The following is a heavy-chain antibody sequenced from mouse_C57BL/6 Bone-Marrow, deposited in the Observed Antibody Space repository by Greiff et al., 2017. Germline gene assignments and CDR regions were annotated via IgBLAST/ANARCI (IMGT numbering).Heavy chain of an antibody. CDR1: GFTFSDYG. CDR2: ISSGSSTI. V-gene: IGHV5-17*01. Sequence: EVKLVESGGGLVKPGGSLKLSCAASGFTFSDYGMHWVRQAPEKGLEWVAYISSGSSTIYYADTVKGPFTISRDNAKNTLFLQMTSLRSEDTAMYYCARGSYGYFDVWGTGTTVTVSS. CDR3: ARGSYGYFDV. D-gene: IGHD1-1*01. J-gene: IGHJ1*03.